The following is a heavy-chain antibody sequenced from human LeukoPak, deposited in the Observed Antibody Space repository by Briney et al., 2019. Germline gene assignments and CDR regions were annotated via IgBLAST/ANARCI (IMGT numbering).Heavy chain of an antibody. D-gene: IGHD3-9*01. CDR1: GFTVSSNY. Sequence: GGSLRLSCAASGFTVSSNYMSWVRQAPGKGLEWVSAISGGGASTNYAASVKGRFTISRANFKNTLYLQMNSLRADDTAVYYCANLSPNRYYDILTGGFQHWGQGTLVTVSS. V-gene: IGHV3-23*01. CDR2: ISGGGAST. J-gene: IGHJ1*01. CDR3: ANLSPNRYYDILTGGFQH.